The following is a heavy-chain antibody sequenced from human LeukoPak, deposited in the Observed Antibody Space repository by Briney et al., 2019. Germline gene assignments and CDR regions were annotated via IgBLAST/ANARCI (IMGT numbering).Heavy chain of an antibody. D-gene: IGHD3-10*01. J-gene: IGHJ4*02. CDR3: ARGKNYYGSGSFRRANYFDY. CDR2: ISSGSSTI. CDR1: GFTFSSYS. V-gene: IGHV3-48*01. Sequence: GGSLRLSCAASGFTFSSYSMNWVRQAPGKGLEWVSYISSGSSTIYYADSVKGRFTISRDNAKNSLYLQINSLRAEDTAVYYCARGKNYYGSGSFRRANYFDYWGQGTLVTVSS.